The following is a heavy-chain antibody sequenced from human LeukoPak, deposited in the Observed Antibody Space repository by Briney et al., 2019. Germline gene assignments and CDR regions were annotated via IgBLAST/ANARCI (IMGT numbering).Heavy chain of an antibody. Sequence: PGGSLRLSCAASGFTFSSYWMHWVRQAPGKGLVWVSRINSDGSSTSYADSVKGRFTISRDNAKNTLYLQMNSLRAEDTAVYYCAKSGVVKAPYYFDYWGQGTLVTVSS. J-gene: IGHJ4*02. CDR2: INSDGSST. CDR3: AKSGVVKAPYYFDY. V-gene: IGHV3-74*01. D-gene: IGHD3-3*01. CDR1: GFTFSSYW.